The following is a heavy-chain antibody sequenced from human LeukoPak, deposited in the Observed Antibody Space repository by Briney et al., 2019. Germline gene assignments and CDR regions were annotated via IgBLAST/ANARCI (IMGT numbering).Heavy chain of an antibody. CDR2: INPNSGGT. Sequence: ASVKVSCKASGYTFTGSYIHWVRQAPGQGLEWMGWINPNSGGTNYAQKFQGWVTMTRDTSISTAYLEWSSLKASDTAIYYCARQGAAGKYYYYYMDVWGKGTTVTVSS. J-gene: IGHJ6*03. CDR1: GYTFTGSY. V-gene: IGHV1-2*04. D-gene: IGHD6-13*01. CDR3: ARQGAAGKYYYYYMDV.